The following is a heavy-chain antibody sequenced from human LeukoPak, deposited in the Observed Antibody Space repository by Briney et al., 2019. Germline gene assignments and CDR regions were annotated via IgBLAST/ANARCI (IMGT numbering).Heavy chain of an antibody. D-gene: IGHD2-15*01. J-gene: IGHJ3*02. CDR3: ARHDGYCSGGSCYLGSAFDI. V-gene: IGHV4-4*07. Sequence: SETLSLTCTVSGGSISSYYWSWIRQPAGKGLEWIGRIYTSGSTNYNPSLKSRVTMSVDTSKNQFSLKLSSVTAADTAVYYCARHDGYCSGGSCYLGSAFDIWGQGTMVTVSS. CDR1: GGSISSYY. CDR2: IYTSGST.